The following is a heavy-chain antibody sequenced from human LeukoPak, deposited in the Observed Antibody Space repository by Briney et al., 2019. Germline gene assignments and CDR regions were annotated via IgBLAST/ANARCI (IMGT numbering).Heavy chain of an antibody. J-gene: IGHJ5*02. CDR3: ARDLVDVPQYNWFDP. Sequence: SETLSLTCTVSGGSISSYYWSWIRQPAGKGLEWIGRIYTSGSTNYNPSLKSRVTMSVDTSKNQFSLRLSSVTAADTAVYYCARDLVDVPQYNWFDPWGQGTLVTVSS. V-gene: IGHV4-4*07. CDR1: GGSISSYY. CDR2: IYTSGST. D-gene: IGHD6-19*01.